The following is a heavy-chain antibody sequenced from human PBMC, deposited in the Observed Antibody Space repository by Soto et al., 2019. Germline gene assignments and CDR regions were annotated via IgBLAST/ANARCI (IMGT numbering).Heavy chain of an antibody. D-gene: IGHD1-1*01. CDR1: GLTFSNYA. V-gene: IGHV3-23*01. J-gene: IGHJ6*03. CDR3: AKSQEREHPSVRDF. CDR2: MSGSSSTT. Sequence: GGSLRLSCATSGLTFSNYAMSWVRQAPGGGLEWVSSMSGSSSTTYYADSVRGRFTISRDRSKNTLYLQMSSLRAEHTAVYYWAKSQEREHPSVRDFRGKG.